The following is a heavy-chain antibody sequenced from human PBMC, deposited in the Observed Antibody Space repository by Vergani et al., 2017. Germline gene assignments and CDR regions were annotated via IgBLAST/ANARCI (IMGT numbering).Heavy chain of an antibody. CDR2: IKRDGTET. CDR3: AGIRGGSAPYLHY. CDR1: GFTFGDYY. Sequence: EVHLEESGGGLVQPGGSLRLSCAASGFTFGDYYMVWIRLAPGKGLDWVASIKRDGTETFYVDSVKGRFTISRDNAKTTLYLQMNSLRDEDRGVYYCAGIRGGSAPYLHYWGQGTLVTVAS. J-gene: IGHJ1*01. V-gene: IGHV3-7*01. D-gene: IGHD2-15*01.